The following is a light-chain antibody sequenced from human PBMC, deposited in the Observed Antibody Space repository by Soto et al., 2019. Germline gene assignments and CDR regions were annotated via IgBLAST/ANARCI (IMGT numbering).Light chain of an antibody. CDR1: QSVSSS. CDR2: GAS. CDR3: QQHHQWPIT. J-gene: IGKJ5*01. Sequence: DMVMTHSPATLSVYPWERATLSCRASQSVSSSLAWYQQKPGRSPRLLIYGASTRAIGIPARFSGSGSGTEFTLTINSLQSEDSAVYYCQQHHQWPITFGQGTRLEIK. V-gene: IGKV3-15*01.